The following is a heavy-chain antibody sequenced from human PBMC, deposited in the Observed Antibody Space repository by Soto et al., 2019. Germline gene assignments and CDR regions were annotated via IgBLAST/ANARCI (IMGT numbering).Heavy chain of an antibody. J-gene: IGHJ6*02. V-gene: IGHV3-23*01. Sequence: GGSLRLSCAASGFTFSSYAMSWVRQAPGKGLEWVSAISGSGGSTYYADSVKGRFTISRDNSKNTLYLQMNSLRAEDTAVYYCAKDVRRITMVRGVERDYYYYYGMDVWGQGTTVTVSS. CDR2: ISGSGGST. D-gene: IGHD3-10*01. CDR3: AKDVRRITMVRGVERDYYYYYGMDV. CDR1: GFTFSSYA.